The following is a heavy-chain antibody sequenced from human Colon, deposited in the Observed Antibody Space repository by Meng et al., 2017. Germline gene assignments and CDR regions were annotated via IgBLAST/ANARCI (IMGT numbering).Heavy chain of an antibody. CDR3: ARSTPSLDY. D-gene: IGHD2-15*01. V-gene: IGHV1-2*02. Sequence: QVQLGQSGTEVKRPGASVKVSCKASGYSFTDGYIHWVRQAPGQGLEWMGWIVPNSGDTKYAQKFQGRVTMTRDTSISTTYMELISLTSDDTAVYYCARSTPSLDYWGQGTLVTVSS. CDR1: GYSFTDGY. CDR2: IVPNSGDT. J-gene: IGHJ4*02.